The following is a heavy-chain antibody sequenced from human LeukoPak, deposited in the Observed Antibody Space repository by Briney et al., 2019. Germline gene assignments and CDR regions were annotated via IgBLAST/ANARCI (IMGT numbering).Heavy chain of an antibody. CDR3: AGDGYNSRRFFDY. Sequence: ASVKVSCKASGYTFNPYYMHWVRQAPGQGLEGRGWINPNSGGSNYAQKFQGRGTMTSDTSINTAYMELSRLISADTAVYYCAGDGYNSRRFFDYWGQGTLVTVSS. CDR2: INPNSGGS. D-gene: IGHD5-24*01. CDR1: GYTFNPYY. V-gene: IGHV1-2*02. J-gene: IGHJ4*02.